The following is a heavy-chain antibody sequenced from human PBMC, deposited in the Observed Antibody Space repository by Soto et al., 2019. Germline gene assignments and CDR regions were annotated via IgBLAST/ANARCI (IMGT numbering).Heavy chain of an antibody. Sequence: SLRLSCAASGFTFSSYSMNWVRQAPGKGLEWVSSISSSSSYIYYADSVKGRFTISRDNAKNSLYPQMNSLRAEDTAVYYCARDDIVVVVAATAFDIWGQGTMVTVS. CDR2: ISSSSSYI. CDR3: ARDDIVVVVAATAFDI. V-gene: IGHV3-21*01. J-gene: IGHJ3*02. CDR1: GFTFSSYS. D-gene: IGHD2-15*01.